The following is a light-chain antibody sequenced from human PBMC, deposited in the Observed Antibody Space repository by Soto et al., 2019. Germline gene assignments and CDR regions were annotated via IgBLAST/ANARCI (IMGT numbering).Light chain of an antibody. Sequence: EIVLTQSPATLSFSPGERATLSCRASQSVNSNYLAWYQQHPGQPPRLLIYGISTRATGIPARFSGSGSGTEFSLTISSLQSEDFAVYYCQQYSKWPITFGQGTRLEN. J-gene: IGKJ5*01. CDR2: GIS. CDR3: QQYSKWPIT. V-gene: IGKV3-15*01. CDR1: QSVNSN.